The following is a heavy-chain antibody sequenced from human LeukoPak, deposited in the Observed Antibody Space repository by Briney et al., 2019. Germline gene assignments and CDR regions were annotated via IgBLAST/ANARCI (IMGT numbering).Heavy chain of an antibody. CDR3: AELGITIIGGV. Sequence: GGSLRLSCAASRFTFSSYEMNWVRQAPGKGLEWVSYISSSGSTIYYADSVKGRFTISRDNAKNSLYLQMNSLRAEDMAVYYCAELGITIIGGVWGKGTTVTISS. CDR2: ISSSGSTI. J-gene: IGHJ6*04. CDR1: RFTFSSYE. V-gene: IGHV3-48*03. D-gene: IGHD3-10*02.